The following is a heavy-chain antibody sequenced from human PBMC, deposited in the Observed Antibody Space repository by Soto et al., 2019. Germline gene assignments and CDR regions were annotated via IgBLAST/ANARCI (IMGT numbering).Heavy chain of an antibody. CDR1: GGSVSSGSYY. Sequence: SETLSLTCTVSGGSVSSGSYYWSWIRQPPGKGLEWIGYIYYSGSTNYNPSLKSRVTISVDTSKNQFSLKLSSVTAADAAVYYCARDAPAYSSGWYKRFDYWGQGTLVTVSS. CDR3: ARDAPAYSSGWYKRFDY. V-gene: IGHV4-61*01. J-gene: IGHJ4*02. CDR2: IYYSGST. D-gene: IGHD6-19*01.